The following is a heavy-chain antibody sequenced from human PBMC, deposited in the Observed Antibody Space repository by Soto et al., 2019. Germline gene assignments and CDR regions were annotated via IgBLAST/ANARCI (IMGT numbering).Heavy chain of an antibody. J-gene: IGHJ4*02. D-gene: IGHD4-17*01. CDR2: ISDSGST. CDR1: GGSISRYY. Sequence: SETLSLTCTVSGGSISRYYWSWIRQPPGKGLEWIGYISDSGSTNYNPSLKSRVTISVDTSKNQFSLKLSSVTAADTAVYYCANYPTTVTSDYWGQGTLVTVSS. CDR3: ANYPTTVTSDY. V-gene: IGHV4-59*01.